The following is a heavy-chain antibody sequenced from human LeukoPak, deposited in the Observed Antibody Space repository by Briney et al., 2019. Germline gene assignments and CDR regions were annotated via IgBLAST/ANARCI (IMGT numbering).Heavy chain of an antibody. CDR2: INHSGST. Sequence: SETLSLTCAVYGGSFSGYYWSWSRQPPGKGLEWIGEINHSGSTNYNPSLKSRVTISVDTSKNQFSLKLSSVTAADTAVYYCARVADYGDPVDYWGQGTLVTVSS. CDR3: ARVADYGDPVDY. CDR1: GGSFSGYY. V-gene: IGHV4-34*01. D-gene: IGHD4-17*01. J-gene: IGHJ4*02.